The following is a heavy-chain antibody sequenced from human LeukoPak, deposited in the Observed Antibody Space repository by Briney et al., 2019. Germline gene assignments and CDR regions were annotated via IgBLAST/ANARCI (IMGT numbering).Heavy chain of an antibody. V-gene: IGHV1-24*01. CDR1: GYTLAELS. D-gene: IGHD3-16*02. CDR3: ATDYHTS. Sequence: ASVKVSCKVSGYTLAELSMHWLRQVPGKGLEWMGNFDPEDGETIYAQIFQGRLTMTEDTSTDTAYMELSSLRSEDTAIYYCATDYHTSWGQGTLVTVSS. J-gene: IGHJ5*02. CDR2: FDPEDGET.